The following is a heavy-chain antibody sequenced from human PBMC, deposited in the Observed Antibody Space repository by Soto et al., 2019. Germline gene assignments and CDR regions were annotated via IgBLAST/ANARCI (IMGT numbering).Heavy chain of an antibody. D-gene: IGHD5-12*01. V-gene: IGHV3-7*01. CDR3: ASVAI. J-gene: IGHJ4*02. CDR2: IKQDGTEK. CDR1: GFTFSNYW. Sequence: EVQLVESGGGLVQPGGSLRLSCAASGFTFSNYWMSWVRQAPGKGLEWVANIKQDGTEKNYVDSVRGRFTISRDNAKHSLDLQMNSLTAEDTAVYYCASVAIWGQGNLVTVSS.